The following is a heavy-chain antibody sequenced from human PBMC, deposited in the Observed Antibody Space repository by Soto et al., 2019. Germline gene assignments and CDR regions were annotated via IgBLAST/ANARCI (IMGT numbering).Heavy chain of an antibody. D-gene: IGHD4-17*01. CDR1: GYTFNSYD. Sequence: ASVKVSCKASGYTFNSYDIYWVRQATGQGLEWMGWMNPNSGNTGYAQKFQGRVTMTRDTSISTAYVELSSLRSEDTAVYYCARGKRDYIDKYYGMDVWGQGTKVTVCS. CDR3: ARGKRDYIDKYYGMDV. J-gene: IGHJ6*02. CDR2: MNPNSGNT. V-gene: IGHV1-8*01.